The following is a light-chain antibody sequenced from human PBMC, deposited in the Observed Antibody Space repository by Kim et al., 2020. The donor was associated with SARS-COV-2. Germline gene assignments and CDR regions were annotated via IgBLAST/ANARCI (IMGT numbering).Light chain of an antibody. J-gene: IGLJ2*01. CDR1: NLGGRY. CDR3: QAWDNNAAI. Sequence: SYELTQPPSVSVSPGQTATIPCSGDNLGGRYVSWYQQRPGQTPVLVMYQDIERPSGIQDRFSGSNSGNTATLTISGTQAMDEADYYCQAWDNNAAIFGGG. V-gene: IGLV3-1*01. CDR2: QDI.